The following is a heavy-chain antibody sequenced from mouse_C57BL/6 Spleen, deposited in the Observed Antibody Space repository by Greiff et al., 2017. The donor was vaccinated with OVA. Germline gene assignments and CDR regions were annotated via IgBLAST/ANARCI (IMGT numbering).Heavy chain of an antibody. CDR1: GYTFTSYW. J-gene: IGHJ2*01. Sequence: QVQLQQPGAELVRPGSSVKLSCKASGYTFTSYWMHWVKQRPIQGLEWIGNIDPSDSETHYNQKFKDKATLTVDKSSSTAYMQLSSLTSEDSAVYYCAREGKGGSSLYFDYWGQGTTLTVSS. V-gene: IGHV1-52*01. CDR2: IDPSDSET. D-gene: IGHD1-1*01. CDR3: AREGKGGSSLYFDY.